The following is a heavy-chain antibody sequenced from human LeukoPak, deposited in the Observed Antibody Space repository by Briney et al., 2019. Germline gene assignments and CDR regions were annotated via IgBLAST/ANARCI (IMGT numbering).Heavy chain of an antibody. CDR1: GGSISSYY. V-gene: IGHV4-59*01. Sequence: SETLSLTCTVSGGSISSYYWSWIRQPPGKGLEWIGYIYYSGSTNYNPSLKSRVTISVDTSKNQFSLKLSSVTAADTAVYYCARVAAAGTQLGWFDPWGQGTLVTVSS. D-gene: IGHD6-13*01. CDR2: IYYSGST. J-gene: IGHJ5*02. CDR3: ARVAAAGTQLGWFDP.